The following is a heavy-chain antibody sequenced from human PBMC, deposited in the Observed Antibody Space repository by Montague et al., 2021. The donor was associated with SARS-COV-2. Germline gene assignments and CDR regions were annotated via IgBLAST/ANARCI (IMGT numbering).Heavy chain of an antibody. CDR1: GGSVSSGGYY. V-gene: IGHV4-61*08. D-gene: IGHD3-22*01. CDR3: ARERLGYYYTSSYYIFDY. Sequence: SETLSLTCTVSGGSVSSGGYYWSWIRQPPGKGLEWIGYIYYSGXTXYXXXXKXRVTISVDTSKNQFSLKLSSVTAADTAVYYCARERLGYYYTSSYYIFDYWGQGTLVTVSS. J-gene: IGHJ4*02. CDR2: IYYSGXT.